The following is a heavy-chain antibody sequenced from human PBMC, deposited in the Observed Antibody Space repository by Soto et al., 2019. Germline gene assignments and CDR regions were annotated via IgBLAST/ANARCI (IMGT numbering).Heavy chain of an antibody. CDR2: ISGGGGGT. Sequence: EVHLLESGGGLVQPGGSLRLSCAASGFTFSNYDMSWVRQAPGKGLEWVSTISGGGGGTYYADSVKGRFTISRDNSKNKLYLQMNSLRVEDPAVYYCAKALTSGYYYFDSWGQGTLVTVSS. V-gene: IGHV3-23*01. J-gene: IGHJ4*02. D-gene: IGHD5-12*01. CDR1: GFTFSNYD. CDR3: AKALTSGYYYFDS.